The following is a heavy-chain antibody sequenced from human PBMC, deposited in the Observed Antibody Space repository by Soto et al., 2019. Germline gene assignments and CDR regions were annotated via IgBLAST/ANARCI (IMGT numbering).Heavy chain of an antibody. Sequence: RGSLRLSCAASGFTFSSYGMHWVRQAPGKGLEWVAVISYDGSNKYYADSVKGRFTISRDNSKNTLYLQMNSLRAEDTAVYYCAKGSYYYGSGSYFDYWGQGTLVTVSS. CDR2: ISYDGSNK. V-gene: IGHV3-30*18. D-gene: IGHD3-10*01. CDR1: GFTFSSYG. J-gene: IGHJ4*02. CDR3: AKGSYYYGSGSYFDY.